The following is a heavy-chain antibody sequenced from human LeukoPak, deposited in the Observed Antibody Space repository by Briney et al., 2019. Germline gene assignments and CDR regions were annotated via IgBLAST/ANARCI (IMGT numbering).Heavy chain of an antibody. CDR1: GGSISSYY. D-gene: IGHD1-1*01. V-gene: IGHV4-4*08. CDR3: ARDGSYNDAFDI. J-gene: IGHJ3*02. Sequence: SETLSLTCTVSGGSISSYYWSWIRQPPGKGLEWIGYIYTSGSTNYNPSLKSRVTMSVDTSKNQFSLKLSSVTAADTAVYYCARDGSYNDAFDIWGQGTMVTVSS. CDR2: IYTSGST.